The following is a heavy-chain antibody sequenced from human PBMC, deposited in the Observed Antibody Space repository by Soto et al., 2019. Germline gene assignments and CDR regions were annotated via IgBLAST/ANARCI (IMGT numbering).Heavy chain of an antibody. J-gene: IGHJ4*02. Sequence: QGQLVQSGAEVMKPVASVKVSCKASGYTFNTYTIHWVLQAPGQSLEWMGWITPDNGNTYFSHKFKGRVTVTRDTSASTAYLELSSLTSEDTAVYYCAREPRHAVYFDYWGLGSLVTVSS. V-gene: IGHV1-3*01. CDR1: GYTFNTYT. CDR2: ITPDNGNT. CDR3: AREPRHAVYFDY.